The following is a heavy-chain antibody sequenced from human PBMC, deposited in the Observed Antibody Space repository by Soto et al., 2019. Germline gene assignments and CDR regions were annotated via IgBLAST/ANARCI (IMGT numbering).Heavy chain of an antibody. Sequence: PGESLKISCKGSVNIFGNSWIAWVRQMPGKGLEWMGIIYPVDSETRYSPSFQGQVTFSADKSINTAYLEWNSLKASDTAIYYCARVRVSAFYDNWFDPWGQGTLVTVSS. CDR3: ARVRVSAFYDNWFDP. V-gene: IGHV5-51*01. CDR1: VNIFGNSW. J-gene: IGHJ5*02. D-gene: IGHD3-10*01. CDR2: IYPVDSET.